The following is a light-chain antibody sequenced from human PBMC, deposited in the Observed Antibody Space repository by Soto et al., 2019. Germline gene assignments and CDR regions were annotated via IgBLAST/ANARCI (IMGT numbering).Light chain of an antibody. CDR2: EVS. CDR1: SSDVGGYNY. V-gene: IGLV2-14*01. Sequence: QSALTQPASVSGSPGQSITISCTGTSSDVGGYNYVSWYQQHPGKAPKLIIFEVSYRPSGISNRFSASKSGDTASLTISGLQADEEADYYCCSYTDSRTHIFGRGTKVTVL. J-gene: IGLJ1*01. CDR3: CSYTDSRTHI.